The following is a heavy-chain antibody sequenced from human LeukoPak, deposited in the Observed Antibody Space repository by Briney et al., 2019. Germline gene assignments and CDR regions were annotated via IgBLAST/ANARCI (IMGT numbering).Heavy chain of an antibody. CDR1: GFTFSSYA. J-gene: IGHJ4*02. Sequence: GGSLRLSCAASGFTFSSYAMSWVRQAPGKGLEWVSAISGSGGSTYYADSVKGRFTISRDNPNTSLYLQMNNLRVDDTAIYFCVRTVVPVAGPCHFDYWGQGTPVTVSS. D-gene: IGHD6-19*01. CDR3: VRTVVPVAGPCHFDY. V-gene: IGHV3-23*01. CDR2: ISGSGGST.